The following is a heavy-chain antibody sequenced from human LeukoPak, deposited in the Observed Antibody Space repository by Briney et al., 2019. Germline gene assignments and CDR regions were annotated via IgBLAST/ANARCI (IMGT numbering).Heavy chain of an antibody. V-gene: IGHV4-34*01. CDR2: INHSGST. J-gene: IGHJ4*02. CDR3: ARGRGITMVRGAYDY. Sequence: SETLSLTCAVYGGSFSGYYWSWIRQPPGKGLEWIGEINHSGSTYYNPSLKSRVTISVDTSKNQFSLKLSSVTAADTAVYYCARGRGITMVRGAYDYWGQGTLVTVSS. CDR1: GGSFSGYY. D-gene: IGHD3-10*01.